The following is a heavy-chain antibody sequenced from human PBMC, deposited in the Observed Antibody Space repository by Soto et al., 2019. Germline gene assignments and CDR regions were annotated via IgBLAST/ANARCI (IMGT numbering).Heavy chain of an antibody. D-gene: IGHD1-1*01. CDR3: ARAIRQKNEGNSRYYFDH. CDR2: MNPNSGNT. CDR1: GYTFTNYD. J-gene: IGHJ4*02. V-gene: IGHV1-8*01. Sequence: QVQLVQSGAEVKKPGASVKVSCKASGYTFTNYDINWVRQATGQGLEWMGWMNPNSGNTGYAQKFQGRVTRTRNTSINTAEMELSSLRSGDAAGYYWARAIRQKNEGNSRYYFDHWGQGTLVTVSS.